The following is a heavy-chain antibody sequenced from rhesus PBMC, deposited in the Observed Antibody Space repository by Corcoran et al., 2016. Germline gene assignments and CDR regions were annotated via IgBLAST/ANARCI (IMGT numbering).Heavy chain of an antibody. J-gene: IGHJ5-1*01. V-gene: IGHV4-80*01. CDR3: ARKYSGSWNRFDV. Sequence: QVQLQESGPGLVKPSETLSLTCAVSGASISSYWWSWLRQSPVKGLEWIGEINGNSGSTNYNPSLKSRVTISKDASKNQFSLKVNSVTAADTAVYYCARKYSGSWNRFDVWGPGVLVTVSS. CDR1: GASISSYW. CDR2: INGNSGST. D-gene: IGHD6-25*01.